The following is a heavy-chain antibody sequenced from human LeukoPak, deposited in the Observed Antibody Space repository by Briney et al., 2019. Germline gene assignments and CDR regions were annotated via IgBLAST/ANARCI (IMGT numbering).Heavy chain of an antibody. Sequence: GGSLRHSCAASGFTFSSYAMHWVRQAPGKGLEWVAVISYDGSNKYYADSVKGRFTISRDNSKNTLYLQMNSLRAEDTAVYYCARDRGAFDTWGQGTMVTVSS. V-gene: IGHV3-30-3*01. J-gene: IGHJ3*02. D-gene: IGHD3-10*01. CDR3: ARDRGAFDT. CDR2: ISYDGSNK. CDR1: GFTFSSYA.